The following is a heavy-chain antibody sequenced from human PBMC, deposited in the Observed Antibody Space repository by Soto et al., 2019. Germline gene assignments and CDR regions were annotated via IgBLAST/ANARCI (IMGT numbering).Heavy chain of an antibody. CDR1: GFTFSSFA. CDR3: AKVKGIAAGRGMDV. Sequence: GGSLRLSCVASGFTFSSFAMHWVRQAPGKGLEWVAVMSYDGRNKNYADSVKGRVTISRDNSKNTLYLQMNSLRAEDTTVYYCAKVKGIAAGRGMDVWGQGTAVTVSS. V-gene: IGHV3-30*04. J-gene: IGHJ6*02. D-gene: IGHD6-13*01. CDR2: MSYDGRNK.